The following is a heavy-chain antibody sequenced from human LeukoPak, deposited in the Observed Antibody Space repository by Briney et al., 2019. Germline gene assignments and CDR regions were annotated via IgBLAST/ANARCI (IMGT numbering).Heavy chain of an antibody. V-gene: IGHV4-39*07. CDR3: ARGRTRRLWFDP. Sequence: SETLSLTCTVSGDSISSSSSYWGWIRQPPGEGLEWIGEINHSGSTNYSPSLKSRVTISVDTSKNQFSLKLSSVTAADTAVYYCARGRTRRLWFDPWGQGTLVTVSS. CDR2: INHSGST. D-gene: IGHD6-25*01. J-gene: IGHJ5*02. CDR1: GDSISSSSSY.